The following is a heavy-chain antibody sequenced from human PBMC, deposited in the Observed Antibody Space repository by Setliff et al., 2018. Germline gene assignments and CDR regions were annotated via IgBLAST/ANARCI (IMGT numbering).Heavy chain of an antibody. D-gene: IGHD3-22*01. J-gene: IGHJ2*01. CDR3: ARDPNSSGDYWYFDL. CDR1: GFTFSTYA. CDR2: ISYSDIT. V-gene: IGHV3-23*01. Sequence: GGSLRLSCAASGFTFSTYAMNWVRQAPGKGLGWVSGISYSDITDYADSVKGRFTISRDNSKNTLYLQMNSLRAEDTAVYYCARDPNSSGDYWYFDLWGRGTLVTVSS.